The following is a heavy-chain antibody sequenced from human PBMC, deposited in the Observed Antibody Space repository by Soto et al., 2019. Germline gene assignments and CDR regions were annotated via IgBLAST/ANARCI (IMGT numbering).Heavy chain of an antibody. CDR1: GGTFSSYT. CDR3: ATDVDLPYEF. D-gene: IGHD3-16*01. CDR2: NIPILGKP. J-gene: IGHJ4*02. V-gene: IGHV1-69*02. Sequence: QVQLVQSGAEVKKPGSSVKVSCKTSGGTFSSYTVNWVRQAPGQGPEWMGRNIPILGKPNYAQKFQGRVTITADTSTSTAYMEVTSLRSEDTAVYYCATDVDLPYEFWGQGTLVTVS.